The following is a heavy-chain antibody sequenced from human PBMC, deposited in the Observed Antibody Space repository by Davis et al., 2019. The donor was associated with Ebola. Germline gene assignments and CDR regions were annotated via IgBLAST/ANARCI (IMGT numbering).Heavy chain of an antibody. Sequence: GESLKFSCAASGFTFSSYAMHWVRQAPGKGLEWVAVIWYDGSNKYYADSVKGRFTISRDNSKNALYLQMNSLRAEDTAVYYCARDTADISAWYAYWGQGTLVTVSS. V-gene: IGHV3-33*01. D-gene: IGHD6-19*01. J-gene: IGHJ4*02. CDR2: IWYDGSNK. CDR1: GFTFSSYA. CDR3: ARDTADISAWYAY.